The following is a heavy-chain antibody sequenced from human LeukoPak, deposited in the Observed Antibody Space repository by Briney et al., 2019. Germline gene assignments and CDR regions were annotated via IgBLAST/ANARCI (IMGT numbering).Heavy chain of an antibody. CDR2: IYYSGST. J-gene: IGHJ4*02. D-gene: IGHD3-22*01. V-gene: IGHV4-59*01. CDR3: ARSSGYYFFDY. Sequence: EWIGYIYYSGSTNYNPSLKSRVTISVDTSKNQFSLKLSSVTAADTAVYYCARSSGYYFFDYWGQGTLVTVSS.